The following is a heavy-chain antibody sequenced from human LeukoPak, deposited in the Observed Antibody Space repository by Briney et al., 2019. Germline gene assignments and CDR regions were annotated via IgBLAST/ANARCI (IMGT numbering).Heavy chain of an antibody. CDR3: AKLPYFIAAAGSVDY. CDR2: ISGSGGST. Sequence: GGSLRLSCAASGFTFSSYAMGWVRQAPGKGLDWVSAISGSGGSTYYADSVKGRFTISRDNSKNTLYLQMNSLRAEDTAVYYCAKLPYFIAAAGSVDYWGQGTLVTVSS. D-gene: IGHD6-13*01. V-gene: IGHV3-23*01. J-gene: IGHJ4*02. CDR1: GFTFSSYA.